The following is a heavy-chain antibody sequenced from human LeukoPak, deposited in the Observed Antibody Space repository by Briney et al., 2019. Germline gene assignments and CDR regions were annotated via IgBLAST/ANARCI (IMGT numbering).Heavy chain of an antibody. CDR3: AKSLLYYYDSSGGGAFDI. D-gene: IGHD3-22*01. V-gene: IGHV3-9*01. Sequence: PGRSLRLSCAASGFTFDDYAMHWVRQAPGKGLEWVSGISWNSGSIGYADSVKGRFTISRDNAKNSLYLQMNSLRAEDTALYYCAKSLLYYYDSSGGGAFDIWGQGTMVTVSS. CDR1: GFTFDDYA. J-gene: IGHJ3*02. CDR2: ISWNSGSI.